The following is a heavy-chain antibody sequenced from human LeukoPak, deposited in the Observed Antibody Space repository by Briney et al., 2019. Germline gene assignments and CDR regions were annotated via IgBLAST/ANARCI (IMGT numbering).Heavy chain of an antibody. Sequence: SETLSLTCTVSGGSISSYYWSWIRQPPGKGLEWIGYIYNSGSTNYNPSLKSRVTISVDTSKNQFSLKLSSVTAADTAVYYCARLNGDPTDHSWFDPWGQGTLVTVSS. CDR1: GGSISSYY. CDR3: ARLNGDPTDHSWFDP. D-gene: IGHD4-17*01. V-gene: IGHV4-59*08. CDR2: IYNSGST. J-gene: IGHJ5*02.